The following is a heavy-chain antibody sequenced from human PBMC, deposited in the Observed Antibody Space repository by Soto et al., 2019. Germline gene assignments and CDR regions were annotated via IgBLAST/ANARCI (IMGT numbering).Heavy chain of an antibody. J-gene: IGHJ5*02. D-gene: IGHD1-26*01. CDR1: GLSLSTSGVG. CDR2: IYWDDDK. CDR3: APYLEWEGFDP. Sequence: QITLKESGPTLVKPTQTLTLTCTFYGLSLSTSGVGVGWIRQPPGKALEWLALIYWDDDKRYSPSLKSRLTITKDNSKTQGVLTMTNMDPVDTAIYYCAPYLEWEGFDPWGQGTLVTVSS. V-gene: IGHV2-5*02.